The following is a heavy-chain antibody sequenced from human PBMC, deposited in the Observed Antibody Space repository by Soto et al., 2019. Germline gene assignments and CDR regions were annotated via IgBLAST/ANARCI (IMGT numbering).Heavy chain of an antibody. CDR1: GDSISGSSVA. Sequence: SETLSLTCAISGDSISGSSVAWSWIRQSPSRGLEWLGRTYYRSNWYADYAVSVKSRITISPDTSKNQFLLQLNSVTPEDTDLYYCATDYDYSYRTSGGWFDPWGQGTLVTVSS. CDR3: ATDYDYSYRTSGGWFDP. J-gene: IGHJ5*02. V-gene: IGHV6-1*01. D-gene: IGHD4-4*01. CDR2: TYYRSNWYA.